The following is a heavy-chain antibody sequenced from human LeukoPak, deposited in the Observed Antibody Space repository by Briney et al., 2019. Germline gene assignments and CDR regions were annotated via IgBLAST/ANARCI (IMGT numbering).Heavy chain of an antibody. Sequence: PSETLTLTCTVSGGFISSDYWSWLRQTPEKGLEWIGYISYSGSTNYNPSLKSRVTISADTSKNQFSLKLRSVTAADTAVYYCARDDDTAGIDYWGQGTLVTVSS. CDR2: ISYSGST. CDR3: ARDDDTAGIDY. CDR1: GGFISSDY. J-gene: IGHJ4*02. V-gene: IGHV4-59*01. D-gene: IGHD1-1*01.